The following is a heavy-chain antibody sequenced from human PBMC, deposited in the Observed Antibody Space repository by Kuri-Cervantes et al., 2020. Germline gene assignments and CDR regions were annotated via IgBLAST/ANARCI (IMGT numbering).Heavy chain of an antibody. J-gene: IGHJ4*02. D-gene: IGHD6-13*01. CDR2: ISSSGSTI. CDR3: ASQAAAGTQYFDY. V-gene: IGHV3-11*01. CDR1: GFTFSDYY. Sequence: GGSLRLSCAASGFTFSDYYMSWIRQAPGKGLEWVSYISSSGSTIYYADSVKGRFTISRDNAKNSLYLQMNSLRAEDTAVYYCASQAAAGTQYFDYWGQGTLVTVSS.